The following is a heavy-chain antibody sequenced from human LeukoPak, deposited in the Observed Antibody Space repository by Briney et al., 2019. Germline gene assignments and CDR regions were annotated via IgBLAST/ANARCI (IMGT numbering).Heavy chain of an antibody. Sequence: PGGSLRLSCVASGFTFSDYYMSWIRQAPGKGLEWLSYISRTGSHTPYADSVKGRFTVSRDNAKNSLSLELNSLRVDDTAIYYCARVGSTAEAGTPDYWGQGTLVTVSS. CDR1: GFTFSDYY. D-gene: IGHD6-13*01. V-gene: IGHV3-11*06. CDR2: ISRTGSHT. CDR3: ARVGSTAEAGTPDY. J-gene: IGHJ4*02.